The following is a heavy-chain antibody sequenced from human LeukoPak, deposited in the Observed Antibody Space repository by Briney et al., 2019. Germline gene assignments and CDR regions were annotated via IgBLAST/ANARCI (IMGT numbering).Heavy chain of an antibody. Sequence: GASVKVSCKAFNYTFTSYGISWVRQAPGKGLEWMAWISPYNGRTPYSAKLQGRVTLTRDTTTDTAYMELTSLKSDDTAVYYCARGGTYYDILTGYVQGAFDIWGQGTMVTVSS. CDR1: NYTFTSYG. V-gene: IGHV1-18*01. D-gene: IGHD3-9*01. CDR2: ISPYNGRT. J-gene: IGHJ3*02. CDR3: ARGGTYYDILTGYVQGAFDI.